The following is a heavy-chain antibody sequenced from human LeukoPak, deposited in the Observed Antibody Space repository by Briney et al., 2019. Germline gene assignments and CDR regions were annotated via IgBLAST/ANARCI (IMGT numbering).Heavy chain of an antibody. Sequence: GGFLRLSCGASGFTASSNYMSWVRQAPGEGVEWVSVIYSGGSTYYADSDTGRFTISRDNSKNKLYLQMNSLRAEDTAVYYCARERGRFPQIGDDAFDIWGQGTMVTVSS. CDR2: IYSGGST. D-gene: IGHD3-10*01. CDR1: GFTASSNY. CDR3: ARERGRFPQIGDDAFDI. V-gene: IGHV3-66*01. J-gene: IGHJ3*02.